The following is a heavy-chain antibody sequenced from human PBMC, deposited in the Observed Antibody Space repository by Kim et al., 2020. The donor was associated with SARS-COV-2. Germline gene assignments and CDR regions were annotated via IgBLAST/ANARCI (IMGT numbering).Heavy chain of an antibody. CDR3: AKEAGGYSGYDPLDY. V-gene: IGHV3-30*18. J-gene: IGHJ4*02. D-gene: IGHD5-12*01. CDR2: ISYDGSNK. CDR1: GFTFSSYG. Sequence: GGSLRLSCAASGFTFSSYGMHWVRQAPGKGLEWVAVISYDGSNKYYADSVKGRFTISRDNSKNTLYLQMNSLRAEDTAVYYCAKEAGGYSGYDPLDYWGQGTLVTVSS.